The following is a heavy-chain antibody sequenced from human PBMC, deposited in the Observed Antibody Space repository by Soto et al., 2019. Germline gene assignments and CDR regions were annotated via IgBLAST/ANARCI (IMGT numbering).Heavy chain of an antibody. Sequence: ASVKVSCKASGYTFTGYYMHWVRQAPGQGLEWMGWINPNSGGTNYAQKFQGWVTMTRDTSISTAYMELSRLRSDDTAVYYCARDGGTYSSSSDLYYYYYGMDVWGQGTTVTVSS. CDR3: ARDGGTYSSSSDLYYYYYGMDV. D-gene: IGHD6-6*01. V-gene: IGHV1-2*04. CDR1: GYTFTGYY. J-gene: IGHJ6*02. CDR2: INPNSGGT.